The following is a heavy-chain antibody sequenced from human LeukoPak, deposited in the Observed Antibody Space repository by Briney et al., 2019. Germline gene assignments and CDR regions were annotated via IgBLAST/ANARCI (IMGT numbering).Heavy chain of an antibody. Sequence: QPGVSLRLSCAASGFTFSSSWMNWVRQAPGKGLEWISNIRTSAEGAKYAYYADSVKGRVTISRDDGKNTLYLHMNSLRDDDTAVYYCATDQRFAFDYWGQGILVTVSS. CDR3: ATDQRFAFDY. CDR2: IRTSAEGAKYA. CDR1: GFTFSSSW. V-gene: IGHV3-48*02. D-gene: IGHD3-3*01. J-gene: IGHJ4*02.